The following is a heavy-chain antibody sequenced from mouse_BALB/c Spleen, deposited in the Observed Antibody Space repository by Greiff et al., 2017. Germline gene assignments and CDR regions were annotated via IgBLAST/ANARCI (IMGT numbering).Heavy chain of an antibody. J-gene: IGHJ2*01. V-gene: IGHV3-2*02. CDR1: GYSITSDYA. CDR2: ISYSGST. CDR3: ARRWDYFDY. Sequence: EVQRVESGPGLVKPSQSLSLTCTVTGYSITSDYAWNWIRQFPGNKLEWMGYISYSGSTSYNPSLKSRISITRDTSKNQFFLQLNSVTTEDTATYYCARRWDYFDYWGQGTTLTDSS. D-gene: IGHD1-1*02.